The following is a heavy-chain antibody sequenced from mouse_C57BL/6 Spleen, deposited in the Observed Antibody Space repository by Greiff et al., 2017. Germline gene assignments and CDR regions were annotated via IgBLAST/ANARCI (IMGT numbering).Heavy chain of an antibody. J-gene: IGHJ4*01. V-gene: IGHV5-17*01. Sequence: EVMLVESGGGLVKPGGSLKLSCAASGFTFSDYGMHWVRQAPEKGLEWVAYISSGSSTIYYADTVKGRFTISRDNAKNTLFLQMTSLRSEDTAMYYCARQGDGYYGGVYYAMDYWGQGTSVTVSS. CDR2: ISSGSSTI. CDR3: ARQGDGYYGGVYYAMDY. CDR1: GFTFSDYG. D-gene: IGHD2-3*01.